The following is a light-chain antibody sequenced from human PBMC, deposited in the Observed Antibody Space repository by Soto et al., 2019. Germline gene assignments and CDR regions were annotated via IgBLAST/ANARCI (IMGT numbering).Light chain of an antibody. CDR2: AAS. CDR3: QHLNGYPRT. J-gene: IGKJ1*01. Sequence: DIQLTQSPSFLSASVGDRVSITCRASRAISTYLAWYQQEPGKAPKLLIYAASTLQSGVPSRLSGSGSGTEFTLTISSLQPEDFATYYCQHLNGYPRTFGQGTKVEIK. CDR1: RAISTY. V-gene: IGKV1-9*01.